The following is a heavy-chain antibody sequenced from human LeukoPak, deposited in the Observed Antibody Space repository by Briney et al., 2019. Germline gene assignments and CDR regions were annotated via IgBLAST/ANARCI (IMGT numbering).Heavy chain of an antibody. D-gene: IGHD3-22*01. J-gene: IGHJ4*02. Sequence: GGSLRLSCAASGFTFSIYAMSWVRQAPGKGLQWVSSITSSGDGTYYADSVKGRFTVSRDNSENMLYLQMNSLRVEDTAVYFCAKDRPNYYGSNGHYYRRDGDYWGQGTLVTVSS. V-gene: IGHV3-23*01. CDR1: GFTFSIYA. CDR3: AKDRPNYYGSNGHYYRRDGDY. CDR2: ITSSGDGT.